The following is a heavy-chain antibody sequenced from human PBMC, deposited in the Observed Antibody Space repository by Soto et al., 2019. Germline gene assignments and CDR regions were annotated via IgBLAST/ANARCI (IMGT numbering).Heavy chain of an antibody. CDR2: TYYRSTWIH. CDR3: ARGIRPHFDY. V-gene: IGHV6-1*01. CDR1: GYCVSSSSSA. J-gene: IGHJ4*02. Sequence: SQIPSLTCAISGYCVSSSSSAWNWIIQSPSRGLEWLGRTYYRSTWIHDYAVSVKSRIIINPDTSQNQFSLQLNSVTPDDTAVYYCARGIRPHFDYWGLATLAKVSS. D-gene: IGHD3-16*01.